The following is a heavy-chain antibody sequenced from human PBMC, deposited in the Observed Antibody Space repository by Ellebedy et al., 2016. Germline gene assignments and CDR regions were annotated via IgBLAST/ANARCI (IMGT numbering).Heavy chain of an antibody. Sequence: GGSLRLSCVASGFTFDSYAMHWVRQAPGKGLEWVAVISHEGSSQYYADSVKGRFTVSRDNSMTTVYLEMNSLRAEDTALYYCARDLDKSSGWYGGAAYWGQGTQVTVSS. D-gene: IGHD6-19*01. V-gene: IGHV3-30-3*01. CDR3: ARDLDKSSGWYGGAAY. CDR1: GFTFDSYA. CDR2: ISHEGSSQ. J-gene: IGHJ4*02.